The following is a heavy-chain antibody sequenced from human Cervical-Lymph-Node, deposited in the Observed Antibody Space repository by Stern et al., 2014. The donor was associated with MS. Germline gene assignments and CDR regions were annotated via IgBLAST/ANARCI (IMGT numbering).Heavy chain of an antibody. J-gene: IGHJ4*02. Sequence: QVQLVQSGAEVKKPGSSVKVSCKASGGTFSSYTISWVRQAPGQGLEWMGRIIPIFGIANYVQKFQGRVTITADKSTSTAYMELRSLRSEDTAVYYCARLAVADSGYWGQGTLVTVSS. CDR1: GGTFSSYT. D-gene: IGHD6-19*01. V-gene: IGHV1-69*09. CDR3: ARLAVADSGY. CDR2: IIPIFGIA.